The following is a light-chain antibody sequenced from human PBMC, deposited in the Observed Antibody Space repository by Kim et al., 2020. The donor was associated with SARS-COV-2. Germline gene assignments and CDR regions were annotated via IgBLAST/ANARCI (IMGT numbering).Light chain of an antibody. CDR3: QVWDSSSDHRV. Sequence: APGKTARISCGGNNIGSKSVHWYQQKPGQAPVLVIYYDSDRPSGIPERFSGSNSGNTATLTISRVEAGDEADYYCQVWDSSSDHRVSGGGTKLTVL. CDR1: NIGSKS. V-gene: IGLV3-21*04. J-gene: IGLJ3*02. CDR2: YDS.